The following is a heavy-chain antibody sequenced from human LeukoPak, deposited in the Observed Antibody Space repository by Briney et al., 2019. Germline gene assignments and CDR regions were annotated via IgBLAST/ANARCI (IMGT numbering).Heavy chain of an antibody. V-gene: IGHV1-2*02. Sequence: ASVKISCKASGYTFTGYYMHWVRQAPGHGLEWMGWINPNSGGTNYAQKFQGRVTMTRDTSISTAYMELSRLRSDDTAVYYCGRGGLYYDRSGDHALDIWGQVTMATVSS. CDR3: GRGGLYYDRSGDHALDI. J-gene: IGHJ3*02. CDR2: INPNSGGT. CDR1: GYTFTGYY. D-gene: IGHD3-22*01.